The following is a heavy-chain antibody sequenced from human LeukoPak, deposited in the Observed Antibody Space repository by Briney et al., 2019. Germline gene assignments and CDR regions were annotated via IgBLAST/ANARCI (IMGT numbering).Heavy chain of an antibody. J-gene: IGHJ6*02. CDR3: ATPGTTVTTEVYYYYGMDV. D-gene: IGHD4-17*01. CDR2: IIPVFGTA. V-gene: IGHV1-69*13. CDR1: GGTFSSYA. Sequence: SVKVSCKASGGTFSSYAISWVRQAPGQGLEWMGGIIPVFGTANYAQKFQGRVTITADESTSTAYMELSSLRSEDTAVYYCATPGTTVTTEVYYYYGMDVWGQGTTVTVSS.